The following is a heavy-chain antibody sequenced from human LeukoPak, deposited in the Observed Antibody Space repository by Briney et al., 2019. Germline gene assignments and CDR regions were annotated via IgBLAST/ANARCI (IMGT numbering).Heavy chain of an antibody. D-gene: IGHD6-13*01. Sequence: GGSLRLSCAASGFTFSGYSMNWVRQAPGKGLEWVSSITSSSSYIYYADSVKGRFTISRDNSKNTLYLQMNSLRAEDTAVYYCAKEEALYSSSWYRWFDPWGQGTLVTVSS. V-gene: IGHV3-21*01. CDR1: GFTFSGYS. CDR3: AKEEALYSSSWYRWFDP. CDR2: ITSSSSYI. J-gene: IGHJ5*02.